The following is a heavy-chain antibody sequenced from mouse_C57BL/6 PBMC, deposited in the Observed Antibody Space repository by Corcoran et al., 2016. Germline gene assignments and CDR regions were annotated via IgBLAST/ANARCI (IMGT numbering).Heavy chain of an antibody. V-gene: IGHV9-3*01. CDR1: GYTFTTYG. Sequence: QIQLVQSGPELKKPGETVKISCKASGYTFTTYGMSWVKQAPGKGLKWMGWINTYSGVPTYADDFKGRFAFSLETSASTAYLQLNNLKNEDTATYFCARSSSGYVRFAYWGQGTLVTVSA. D-gene: IGHD3-2*02. CDR2: INTYSGVP. J-gene: IGHJ3*01. CDR3: ARSSSGYVRFAY.